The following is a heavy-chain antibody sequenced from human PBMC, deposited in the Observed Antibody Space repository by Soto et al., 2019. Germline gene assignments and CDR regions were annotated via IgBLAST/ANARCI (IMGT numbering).Heavy chain of an antibody. V-gene: IGHV3-48*01. D-gene: IGHD2-15*01. CDR3: ARESFRPYSGGSWLFDY. CDR2: ISSSSSTI. CDR1: GFTFSSYS. J-gene: IGHJ4*02. Sequence: GGSLRLSCAASGFTFSSYSMNWVRQAPGKGLEWVSYISSSSSTIYYADSVKGRFTISRDNAKNSLYLQMNSLRAEDTAVYYCARESFRPYSGGSWLFDYWGQGTLVTVSS.